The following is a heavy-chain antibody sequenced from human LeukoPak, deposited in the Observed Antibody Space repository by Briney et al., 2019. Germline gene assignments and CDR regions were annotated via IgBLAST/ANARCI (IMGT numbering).Heavy chain of an antibody. Sequence: SQTLSLTCAISGDSVSSNSAAWNWIRQSPSRGLEWLGKTYYRSKWYNDYAVSVKSRITVNPDTSKNQFSLQLNSMTPEDTAVYYCAKSGDYRFDPWGQGTLVTVSS. CDR1: GDSVSSNSAA. CDR2: TYYRSKWYN. V-gene: IGHV6-1*01. CDR3: AKSGDYRFDP. D-gene: IGHD3-10*01. J-gene: IGHJ5*02.